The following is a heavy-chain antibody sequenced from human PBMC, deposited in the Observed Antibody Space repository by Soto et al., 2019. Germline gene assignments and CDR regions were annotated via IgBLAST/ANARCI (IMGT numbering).Heavy chain of an antibody. CDR3: AREPTALYYYYVMDV. J-gene: IGHJ6*02. CDR2: IKQDGSEK. CDR1: GFTFSSYW. V-gene: IGHV3-7*05. Sequence: PGGSLRLSCAASGFTFSSYWMSWVRQAPGKGLEWVANIKQDGSEKYYVDSVKGRFTISRDNAKNSLYLQMNSLRAEDTAVYYYAREPTALYYYYVMDVWGQGSKVTVSS. D-gene: IGHD4-4*01.